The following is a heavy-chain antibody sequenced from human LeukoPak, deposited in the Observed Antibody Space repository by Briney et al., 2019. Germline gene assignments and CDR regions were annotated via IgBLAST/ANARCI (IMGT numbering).Heavy chain of an antibody. V-gene: IGHV1-69*05. CDR1: GGTFSSYA. CDR2: IIPIFGTA. Sequence: SVKVSCKASGGTFSSYAISWVRQVPGQGPEWMGGIIPIFGTANYAQKFRGRVTITTDESTSTAYMELSSLRSEDTAVYYCARKRNYYDSSGYINWFDPWGQGTLVTVSS. D-gene: IGHD3-22*01. J-gene: IGHJ5*02. CDR3: ARKRNYYDSSGYINWFDP.